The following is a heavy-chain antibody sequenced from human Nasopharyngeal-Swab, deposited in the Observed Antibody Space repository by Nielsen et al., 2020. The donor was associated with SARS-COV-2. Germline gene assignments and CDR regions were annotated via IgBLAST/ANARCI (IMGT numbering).Heavy chain of an antibody. CDR3: AKEGATGWFDP. Sequence: SETLSLTCTVSGGSISSYYWTWIRQPPGKGLEWIGYMSHSGNTKYNPSLKSRVTISVDTSRNQFSLRLTSVTAADTAVYYCAKEGATGWFDPWGQGTLVTVSS. J-gene: IGHJ5*02. CDR1: GGSISSYY. CDR2: MSHSGNT. V-gene: IGHV4-59*01.